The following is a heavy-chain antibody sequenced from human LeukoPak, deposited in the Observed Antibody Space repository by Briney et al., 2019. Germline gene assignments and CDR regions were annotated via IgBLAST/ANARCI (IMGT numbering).Heavy chain of an antibody. CDR2: ITRSSTYM. Sequence: GGSLRLSCAASGFTVSSNCMSWVRQAPGKGLEWVSAITRSSTYMNYADSLKGRFTISGDNAKNSMYLQMNSLRAEDTAVYYCARDSSSYDYWGQGTLVTVSS. CDR1: GFTVSSNC. J-gene: IGHJ4*02. CDR3: ARDSSSYDY. V-gene: IGHV3-21*01. D-gene: IGHD6-19*01.